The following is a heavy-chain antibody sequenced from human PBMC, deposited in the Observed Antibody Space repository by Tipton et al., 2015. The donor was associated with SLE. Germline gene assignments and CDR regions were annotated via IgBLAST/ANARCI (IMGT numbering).Heavy chain of an antibody. D-gene: IGHD3-9*01. V-gene: IGHV4-59*01. CDR1: GGSISSYY. CDR2: IFYTGST. CDR3: ARAILTGYYFFDY. J-gene: IGHJ4*02. Sequence: TLSLTCTVSGGSISSYYWSWIRQPPGMGLEWSGYIFYTGSTSYNPSLKSRVTISVDTSKNQFSLKLSSVTAADTAVYYCARAILTGYYFFDYWGQGTLVTVSS.